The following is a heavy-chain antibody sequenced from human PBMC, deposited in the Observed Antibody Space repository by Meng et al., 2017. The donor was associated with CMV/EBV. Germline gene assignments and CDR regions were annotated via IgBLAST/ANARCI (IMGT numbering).Heavy chain of an antibody. J-gene: IGHJ5*02. CDR3: ARLGGVTIFGVVIPNWFDP. CDR1: GGSISSYY. CDR2: IHYSGST. D-gene: IGHD3-3*01. V-gene: IGHV4-59*01. Sequence: GSLRLSCTVSGGSISSYYWSWIRQPPGKGLEWVGYIHYSGSTNYNPSLKSRVTISVDTAKNQFPLKLSPVTAADTAVYYCARLGGVTIFGVVIPNWFDPWGQGTLVTVSS.